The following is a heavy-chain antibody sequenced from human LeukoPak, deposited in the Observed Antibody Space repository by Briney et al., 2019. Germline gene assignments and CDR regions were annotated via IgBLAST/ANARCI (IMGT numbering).Heavy chain of an antibody. J-gene: IGHJ3*02. V-gene: IGHV3-33*01. Sequence: GGSLRLSCAASGFTFSSYGMHWVRQAPGKGLEWVAVIWYDGSNKYYADSVKGRFTISRDNSKNTLYLQMNSLRAEDTAVYYCARDRGYCSSTSCYAGDHAFDIWGQGTMVTVSS. CDR3: ARDRGYCSSTSCYAGDHAFDI. CDR2: IWYDGSNK. D-gene: IGHD2-2*01. CDR1: GFTFSSYG.